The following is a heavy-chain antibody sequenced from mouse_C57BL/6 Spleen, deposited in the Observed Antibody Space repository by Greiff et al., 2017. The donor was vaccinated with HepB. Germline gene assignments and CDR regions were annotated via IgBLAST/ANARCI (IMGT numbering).Heavy chain of an antibody. J-gene: IGHJ1*03. CDR2: IYPSDSET. Sequence: VQLQQPGAELVRPGSSVKLSCKASGYTFTSYWMDWVKQRPGQGLEWIGNIYPSDSETHYNQKFKDKATLTVDKSSSTAYMQLSSLTSEDSAVYYCARDYGSRHFDVWGTGTTVTVSS. D-gene: IGHD1-1*01. V-gene: IGHV1-61*01. CDR1: GYTFTSYW. CDR3: ARDYGSRHFDV.